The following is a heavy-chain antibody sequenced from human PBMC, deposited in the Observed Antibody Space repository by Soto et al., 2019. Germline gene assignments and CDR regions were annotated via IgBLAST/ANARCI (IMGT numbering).Heavy chain of an antibody. CDR1: GFTFNSYA. D-gene: IGHD3-3*01. CDR2: ISGNGGTT. J-gene: IGHJ4*02. Sequence: GGSLRLSCAASGFTFNSYAMSWVRQAPGKGLEWVSLISGNGGTTNYADSVKGRFTISRDNSKKKLYLQMDSLRAEDTAVYYCAKGKSHTLFGVDTLFDYWGQGTLVTVSS. CDR3: AKGKSHTLFGVDTLFDY. V-gene: IGHV3-23*01.